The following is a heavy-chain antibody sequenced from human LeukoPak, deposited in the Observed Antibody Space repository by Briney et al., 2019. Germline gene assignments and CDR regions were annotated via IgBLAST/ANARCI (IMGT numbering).Heavy chain of an antibody. CDR2: INPSGGST. J-gene: IGHJ4*02. V-gene: IGHV1-46*01. D-gene: IGHD2-15*01. Sequence: ASVKVSCKASGYTFTSYYMHWVRQAPGQGLEWMGIINPSGGSTSYAQKFQGRVTMTRDTSTSIVYMELSSLRSEDTAVYYCARDLIPSVVAASGIDYWGQGTLVTVSS. CDR1: GYTFTSYY. CDR3: ARDLIPSVVAASGIDY.